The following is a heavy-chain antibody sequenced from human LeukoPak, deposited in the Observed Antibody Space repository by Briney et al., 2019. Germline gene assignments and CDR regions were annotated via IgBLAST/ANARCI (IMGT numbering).Heavy chain of an antibody. J-gene: IGHJ4*02. Sequence: GGSLRLSCAASGLTFSSYSMTWVRQAPGKGLEWVSSISSSTNYIYYADSVKGRFTIFRDNAKNSLYLQMNSLRAEDTAVYYCASFPPSTGDFEYWGQGTLVAVSS. CDR3: ASFPPSTGDFEY. V-gene: IGHV3-21*01. CDR1: GLTFSSYS. D-gene: IGHD2-8*02. CDR2: ISSSTNYI.